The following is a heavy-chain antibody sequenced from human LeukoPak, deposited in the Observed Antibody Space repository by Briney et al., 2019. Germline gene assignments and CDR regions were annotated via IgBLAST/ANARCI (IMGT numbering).Heavy chain of an antibody. CDR3: ARGGSGWSQFDY. CDR2: IYYSGTT. D-gene: IGHD6-19*01. J-gene: IGHJ4*02. CDR1: GDSISSYY. V-gene: IGHV4-59*01. Sequence: SETLSLTCTVSGDSISSYYWSWIRQPPGKGLEWIGYIYYSGTTNYNPSLKSRVTISVDTSKNQFSLKLSSVTAADTAVYYCARGGSGWSQFDYWGQGILVTVSS.